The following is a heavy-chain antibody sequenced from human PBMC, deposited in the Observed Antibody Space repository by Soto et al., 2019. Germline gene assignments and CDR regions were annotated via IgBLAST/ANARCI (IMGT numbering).Heavy chain of an antibody. J-gene: IGHJ4*02. D-gene: IGHD6-6*01. CDR3: AGGIAARPLGY. V-gene: IGHV4-30-2*01. CDR1: GGSISSGGYS. Sequence: QLQLQESGSGLVKPSQTLSLTCAVSGGSISSGGYSWSWIRQPQGKGLEWIGYIYHSGSTYYNPSLKSRVTISVDRSKNQCSMRLSSVTAADTAVYYCAGGIAARPLGYWGQGTLVTVSS. CDR2: IYHSGST.